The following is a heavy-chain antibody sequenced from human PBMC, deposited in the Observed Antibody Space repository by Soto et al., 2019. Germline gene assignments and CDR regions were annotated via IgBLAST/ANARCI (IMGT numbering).Heavy chain of an antibody. CDR1: GFTFSSYG. D-gene: IGHD1-26*01. J-gene: IGHJ6*02. V-gene: IGHV3-30*18. CDR2: ISYDGSNK. Sequence: AGGSLRLSCAASGFTFSSYGMHWVRQAPGKGLEWVAVISYDGSNKYYADSVKGRFTISRDNSKNTLYLQMNSLRAEDTAVYYCAKGLVGDGMDVWGQGTTVTVSS. CDR3: AKGLVGDGMDV.